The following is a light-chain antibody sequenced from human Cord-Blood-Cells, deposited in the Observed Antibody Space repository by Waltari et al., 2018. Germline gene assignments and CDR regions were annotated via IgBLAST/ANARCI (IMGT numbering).Light chain of an antibody. J-gene: IGLJ3*02. CDR2: YKSDSDK. V-gene: IGLV5-45*02. CDR3: MIWHSSAWV. Sequence: QAVLTQPSSLSASPGASASLTCTLRSGINVGTYRIYWYQQQPGGPPQYLLRYKSDSDKQQGSGVPSRFSGSKDASANAGILLISGLQSEDEADYYCMIWHSSAWVFGGGTKLTVL. CDR1: SGINVGTYR.